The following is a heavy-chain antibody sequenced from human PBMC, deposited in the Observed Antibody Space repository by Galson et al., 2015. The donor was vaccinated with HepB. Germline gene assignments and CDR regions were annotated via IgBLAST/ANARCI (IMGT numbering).Heavy chain of an antibody. V-gene: IGHV5-10-1*01. CDR2: IDPSDSYT. D-gene: IGHD1-20*01. J-gene: IGHJ3*02. CDR1: GYSFTSYW. CDR3: ARQDNWNDATLYAFDI. Sequence: QSGAEVKKPGESLRISCKGSGYSFTSYWISWVRQMPGKGLEWMGRIDPSDSYTNYSPSFQGHVTISADKSISTAYLQWSSLKASDTAMYYCARQDNWNDATLYAFDIWGQGTMVTVSS.